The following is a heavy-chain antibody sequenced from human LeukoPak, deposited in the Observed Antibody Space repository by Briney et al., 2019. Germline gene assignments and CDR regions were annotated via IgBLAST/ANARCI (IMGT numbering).Heavy chain of an antibody. CDR1: GFTFGDYA. J-gene: IGHJ4*02. D-gene: IGHD3-22*01. Sequence: GGSLRLSCTASGFTFGDYAMSWVSQAAGKGLEWVGFIRSKVYGGTTEYAAPVKGRFSISRDDSNSIAYLQMNSLKSEDTAVYYCISGYYYDSSVDCWGQGTLVTVSS. CDR3: ISGYYYDSSVDC. V-gene: IGHV3-49*04. CDR2: IRSKVYGGTT.